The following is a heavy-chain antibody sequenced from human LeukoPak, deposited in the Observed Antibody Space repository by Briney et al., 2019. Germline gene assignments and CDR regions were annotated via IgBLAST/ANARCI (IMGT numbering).Heavy chain of an antibody. Sequence: PSETLSLTCTVSGDSITGSYWSWIRQPPGKGLEWIGYVYSSGSTDYNPPLKSRVTISVDTSKNQFSLKLSSVTAADTAVYYCARGTQLWLPTNWFDPWGQGTLVTVSS. CDR2: VYSSGST. J-gene: IGHJ5*02. D-gene: IGHD5-18*01. CDR3: ARGTQLWLPTNWFDP. V-gene: IGHV4-59*01. CDR1: GDSITGSY.